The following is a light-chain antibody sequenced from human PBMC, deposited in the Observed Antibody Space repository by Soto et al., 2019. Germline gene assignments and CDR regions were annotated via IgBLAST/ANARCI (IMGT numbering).Light chain of an antibody. V-gene: IGKV3-15*01. Sequence: EIVVTQSPATLSVSPGERVTLSCRASQSVSSSLAWYQQRPGQAPRLLIYDTSTRAAGISARFSGSGSGTEFTLTIISLHSEDCAVYYCQHYIDWPPGTFGQGTAVEIK. CDR1: QSVSSS. J-gene: IGKJ1*01. CDR2: DTS. CDR3: QHYIDWPPGT.